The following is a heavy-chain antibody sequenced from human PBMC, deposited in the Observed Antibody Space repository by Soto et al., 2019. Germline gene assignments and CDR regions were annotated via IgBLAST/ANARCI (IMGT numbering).Heavy chain of an antibody. CDR1: GYAFTVDL. V-gene: IGHV1-2*04. CDR3: ARGPVSYYDILTGYYAFEI. D-gene: IGHD3-9*01. CDR2: NNPNSGGT. J-gene: IGHJ3*02. Sequence: SVKVSCKTAGYAFTVDLMHWLRLAPRQGLEWKGRNNPNSGGTNYAQTFQGWVTMTRDTSISTAYMELSRLRSDDTAVYYCARGPVSYYDILTGYYAFEIWRQGTTVTVSS.